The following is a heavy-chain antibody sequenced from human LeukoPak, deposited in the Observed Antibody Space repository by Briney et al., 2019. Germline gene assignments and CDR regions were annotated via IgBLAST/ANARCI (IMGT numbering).Heavy chain of an antibody. D-gene: IGHD5-12*01. CDR2: ISWNSGSI. V-gene: IGHV3-9*01. CDR3: AKGWLQSQSYSDY. Sequence: PGGSLRLSCAASGFTFDDYAMHWVRQAPGKGLEWVSGISWNSGSIGYADSVKGRFTISRDNAKNSLYLQMNSLRAEDTALYYCAKGWLQSQSYSDYWGQGTLVTVSS. J-gene: IGHJ4*02. CDR1: GFTFDDYA.